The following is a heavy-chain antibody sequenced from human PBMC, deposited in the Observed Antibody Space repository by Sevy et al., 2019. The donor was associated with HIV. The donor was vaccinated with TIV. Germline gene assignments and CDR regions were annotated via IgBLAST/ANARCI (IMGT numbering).Heavy chain of an antibody. V-gene: IGHV1-69*05. CDR1: GGTFSNYA. CDR2: ITPFFGTG. CDR3: ARGNAVTTRGDYFES. J-gene: IGHJ4*02. Sequence: ASVKVSCKASGGTFSNYAINWLRQAPGQGLEWMGGITPFFGTGNYALKFQDRVTITTDESARVAYMELSSLTSEDTAVYYCARGNAVTTRGDYFESWGQGSLITVSS. D-gene: IGHD4-17*01.